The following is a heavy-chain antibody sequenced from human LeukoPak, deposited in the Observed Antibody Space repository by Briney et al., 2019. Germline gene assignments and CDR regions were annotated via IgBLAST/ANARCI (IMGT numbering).Heavy chain of an antibody. CDR3: ARTSEDGEGYCSGGSCYFFDY. J-gene: IGHJ4*02. D-gene: IGHD2-15*01. Sequence: SETLSLTCTVSGGSVSSGCYNWSWIRQPPGKGLEWIGYIYYSGSTNYNPSLKSRVTISVDTSKNQFSLKLSSVTAADTAVYYCARTSEDGEGYCSGGSCYFFDYWGQGTLVTVSS. CDR1: GGSVSSGCYN. V-gene: IGHV4-61*01. CDR2: IYYSGST.